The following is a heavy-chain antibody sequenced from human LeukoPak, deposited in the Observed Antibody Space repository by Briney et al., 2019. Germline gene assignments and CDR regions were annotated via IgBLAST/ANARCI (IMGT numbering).Heavy chain of an antibody. Sequence: GGSLRLSCGVSGFNFNSYWMSWVRQAPGKGLELVAKIRRDGSEEYYVGSVKGRFTISRDNAKSSLYLQMNRLRAEDTAVYFCARDQNFYDKTGEGYFQHWGQGTLVTVSS. CDR2: IRRDGSEE. J-gene: IGHJ1*01. D-gene: IGHD3-22*01. CDR1: GFNFNSYW. CDR3: ARDQNFYDKTGEGYFQH. V-gene: IGHV3-7*01.